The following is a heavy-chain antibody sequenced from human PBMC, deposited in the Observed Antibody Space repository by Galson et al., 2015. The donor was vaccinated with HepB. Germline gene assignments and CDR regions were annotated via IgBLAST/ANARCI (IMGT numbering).Heavy chain of an antibody. D-gene: IGHD4-17*01. CDR2: IYYSGST. V-gene: IGHV4-39*01. CDR1: GGSISSSSYY. CDR3: ARRTVTTSDDAFDI. J-gene: IGHJ3*02. Sequence: SETLSLTCTVSGGSISSSSYYWGWIRQPPGKGLEWIGSIYYSGSTYYNPSLKSRVTISVDTSKNQFSLKLSSVAAADTAVYYCARRTVTTSDDAFDIWGQGTMVTVSS.